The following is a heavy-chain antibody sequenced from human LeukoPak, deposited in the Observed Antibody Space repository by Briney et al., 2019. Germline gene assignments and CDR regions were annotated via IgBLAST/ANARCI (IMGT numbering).Heavy chain of an antibody. Sequence: PGRSLRLSCAASGFTFDDYGMHWVRQAPGKGLEWVSGISWNSGSIGYADSVKGRFTISRDNVKNSLYLQMNSLRAEDTALYYCARGDSSVDYWGQGTLVTVSS. CDR2: ISWNSGSI. CDR1: GFTFDDYG. CDR3: ARGDSSVDY. D-gene: IGHD6-19*01. J-gene: IGHJ4*02. V-gene: IGHV3-9*01.